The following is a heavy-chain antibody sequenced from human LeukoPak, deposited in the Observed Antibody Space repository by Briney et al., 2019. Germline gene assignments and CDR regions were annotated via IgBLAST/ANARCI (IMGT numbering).Heavy chain of an antibody. D-gene: IGHD3-16*01. CDR3: ARDMTWGMDAFDI. V-gene: IGHV4-4*07. CDR2: ISTSGYT. CDR1: GGSLTSYY. J-gene: IGHJ3*02. Sequence: SETLSLTCTVSGGSLTSYYWSWIRQPAGKGLEWIGRISTSGYTNYNPPLKSRVTISVDKSKNQFSLKLSSVTAADTAVFYCARDMTWGMDAFDIWGQGTMVTVSS.